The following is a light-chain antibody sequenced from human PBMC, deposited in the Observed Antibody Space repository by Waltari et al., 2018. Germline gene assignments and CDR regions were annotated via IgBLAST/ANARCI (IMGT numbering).Light chain of an antibody. V-gene: IGLV1-40*01. CDR2: DNR. J-gene: IGLJ2*01. CDR1: RSNIGAGYD. CDR3: QSFDNSLSGVV. Sequence: QSVLTQPPSVSGAPGQRVTISCTGSRSNIGAGYDVHWYQQLPGTAPKLLIYDNRSRPSGVPYRFSGSKSGTSSSLAITVLQAEDEAAYYCQSFDNSLSGVVFGGGTKLTVL.